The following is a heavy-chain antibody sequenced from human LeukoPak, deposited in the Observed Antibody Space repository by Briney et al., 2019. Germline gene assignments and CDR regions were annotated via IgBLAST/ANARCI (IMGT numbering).Heavy chain of an antibody. CDR3: ARGAGTSWFDY. V-gene: IGHV1-2*02. Sequence: EASVKVSCKASGYTFTAYYMHWVRQAPGQGLEWMGWIDPNSGGTNFAQKFQGRVTMTRDTSIITAYMELSRLTSDDTAVYYCARGAGTSWFDYWGQGTLVIVSS. J-gene: IGHJ4*02. D-gene: IGHD6-13*01. CDR1: GYTFTAYY. CDR2: IDPNSGGT.